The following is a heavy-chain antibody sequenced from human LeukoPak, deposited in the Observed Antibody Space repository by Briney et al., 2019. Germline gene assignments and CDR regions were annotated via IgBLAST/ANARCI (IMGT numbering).Heavy chain of an antibody. CDR3: ARHRGLRYCSSTSCSNWFDP. V-gene: IGHV4-59*08. CDR2: VYNSGDT. CDR1: GGSTSSDY. D-gene: IGHD2-2*01. Sequence: SETLSLTCTVSGGSTSSDYWSWIRQSPGKGLEWVGYVYNSGDTGKNPSLKSRVTILLDTSKNQFSLKLSSVTAADTAVYYCARHRGLRYCSSTSCSNWFDPWGQGTLVTVSS. J-gene: IGHJ5*02.